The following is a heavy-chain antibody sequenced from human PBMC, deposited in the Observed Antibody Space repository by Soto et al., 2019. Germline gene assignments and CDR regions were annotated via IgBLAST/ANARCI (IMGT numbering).Heavy chain of an antibody. Sequence: QVQLVQSGGEVKKPGASVKVSCKASGYTFSSYGISWVRQAPGQGLEWMGWISVYNGNTNYAERFQGRVTMTTDTSTSTAYMELGSLRSDDTAVYYCAMRFGYSSGYYSYDLDVWGKGTTVTVSS. CDR3: AMRFGYSSGYYSYDLDV. J-gene: IGHJ6*03. CDR2: ISVYNGNT. V-gene: IGHV1-18*01. D-gene: IGHD6-25*01. CDR1: GYTFSSYG.